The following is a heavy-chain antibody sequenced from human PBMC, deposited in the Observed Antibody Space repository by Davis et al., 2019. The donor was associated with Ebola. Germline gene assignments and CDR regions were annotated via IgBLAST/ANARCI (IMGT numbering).Heavy chain of an antibody. Sequence: SLNISCAASGFTFSSYWLSWVRQAPRKGLVWVSRINSDGSSTSYADSVKGRFTISRDNAKNSLYLQMSSLRAEDTAVYYCASDWNCSGGSCYSVPFDYWGQGTLVTVSS. CDR3: ASDWNCSGGSCYSVPFDY. CDR1: GFTFSSYW. CDR2: INSDGSST. D-gene: IGHD2-15*01. V-gene: IGHV3-74*01. J-gene: IGHJ4*02.